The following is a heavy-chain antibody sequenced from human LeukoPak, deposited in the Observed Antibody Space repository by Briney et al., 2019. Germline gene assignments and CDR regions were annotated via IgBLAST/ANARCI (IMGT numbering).Heavy chain of an antibody. CDR3: ARGAEYFHH. CDR2: IYSSGST. J-gene: IGHJ1*01. Sequence: PSETLSLTCTVSGGSISSYYWSWIRQPPGKGLEWIGYIYSSGSTNYNPSLKSRVTISVDTSKNQFSLKLSSVTAADTAVYYCARGAEYFHHWGQGTLVTVSS. CDR1: GGSISSYY. V-gene: IGHV4-59*01.